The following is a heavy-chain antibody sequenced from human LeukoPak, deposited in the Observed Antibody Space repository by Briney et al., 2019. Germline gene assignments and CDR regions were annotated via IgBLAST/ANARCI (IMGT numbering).Heavy chain of an antibody. Sequence: PGGSLRLSCAASGFTFDDFAMHWVRQAPGKGLEWVSGISWNSGSIGYADSVKGRFTISRDNARNTLYLQMNSLRVEDTAVYYCTRGLNGDSDYWGQGTLVTVSS. J-gene: IGHJ4*02. D-gene: IGHD4-17*01. CDR3: TRGLNGDSDY. CDR1: GFTFDDFA. CDR2: ISWNSGSI. V-gene: IGHV3-9*01.